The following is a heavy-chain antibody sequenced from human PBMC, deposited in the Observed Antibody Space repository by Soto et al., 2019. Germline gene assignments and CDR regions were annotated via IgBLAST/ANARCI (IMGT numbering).Heavy chain of an antibody. J-gene: IGHJ4*02. Sequence: VGSLRLSCAASGFTFSSYAMSWVRQAPGKGLEWVSAISGSGGSTYYADSVKGRFTISRDNSKNTLYLQMNSLRAEDTAVYYCAKGPASTTYYDFWSATFDYFDYWGQGTLVTVSS. CDR2: ISGSGGST. CDR3: AKGPASTTYYDFWSATFDYFDY. D-gene: IGHD3-3*01. CDR1: GFTFSSYA. V-gene: IGHV3-23*01.